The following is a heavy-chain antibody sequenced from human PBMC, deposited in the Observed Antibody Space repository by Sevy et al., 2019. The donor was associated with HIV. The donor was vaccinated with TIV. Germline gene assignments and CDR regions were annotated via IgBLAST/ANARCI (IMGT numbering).Heavy chain of an antibody. V-gene: IGHV1-18*01. CDR3: ARDLGGYGGNSIDY. D-gene: IGHD2-21*02. Sequence: ASVKVSCKASGYTFTSYGISWVRQAPGQGIEWMGWISAYNGNTNYAQKLQGRVTMTTDTSTSTAYMELRSLRSDDTAVYYCARDLGGYGGNSIDYWGQGTLVTVSS. CDR2: ISAYNGNT. J-gene: IGHJ4*02. CDR1: GYTFTSYG.